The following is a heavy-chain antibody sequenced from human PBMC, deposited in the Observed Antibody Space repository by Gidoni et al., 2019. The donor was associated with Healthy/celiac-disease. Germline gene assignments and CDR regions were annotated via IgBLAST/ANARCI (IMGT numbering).Heavy chain of an antibody. CDR2: ISSSSSTI. CDR3: ARDGQGAAAGTGDY. V-gene: IGHV3-48*02. J-gene: IGHJ4*02. CDR1: GFTFRSYS. Sequence: EVQLVESGGGLVQPGGSLRLSFAASGFTFRSYSMNWVRQATGKGLEWVSYISSSSSTIYYADSVKGRFTISRDNAKNSLYLQMNSLRDEDTAVYYCARDGQGAAAGTGDYWGQGTLVTVSS. D-gene: IGHD6-13*01.